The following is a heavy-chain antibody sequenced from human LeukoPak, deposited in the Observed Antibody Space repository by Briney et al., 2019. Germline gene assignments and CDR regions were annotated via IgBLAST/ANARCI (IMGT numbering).Heavy chain of an antibody. Sequence: SETLSLTCTVSGGSISSYYWGWVRQPPGKGLGWGGYLYYSGSTNYNPSLKSRVTISVDTSKNQFSLKRSSVTAADTAVYYCARLPLAAAGRGYYYYSGMDVWGQGTTVTVSS. CDR1: GGSISSYY. V-gene: IGHV4-59*08. CDR3: ARLPLAAAGRGYYYYSGMDV. CDR2: LYYSGST. J-gene: IGHJ6*02. D-gene: IGHD6-13*01.